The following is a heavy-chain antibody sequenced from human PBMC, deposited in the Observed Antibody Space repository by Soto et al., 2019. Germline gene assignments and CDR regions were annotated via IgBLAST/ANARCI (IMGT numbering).Heavy chain of an antibody. J-gene: IGHJ4*02. CDR1: GFSLITIGVA. CDR3: ARIFDFWSGYYFSY. V-gene: IGHV2-5*02. Sequence: ESGPTLVNPTQTLTLTFTFSGFSLITIGVAVGWIRQAPRKAPEWLAFIFWDDDKRYSPSLENRLTITKDTSKNQVVLTMTNMGPVDTATYYCARIFDFWSGYYFSYWGRGTLVTVSS. CDR2: IFWDDDK. D-gene: IGHD3-3*01.